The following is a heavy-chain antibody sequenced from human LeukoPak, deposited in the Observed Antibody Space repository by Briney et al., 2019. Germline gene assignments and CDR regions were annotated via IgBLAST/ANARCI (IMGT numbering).Heavy chain of an antibody. CDR2: IYTSGST. CDR3: ARGDSSSWSGGWFDP. J-gene: IGHJ5*02. V-gene: IGHV4-4*07. D-gene: IGHD6-13*01. Sequence: PSETLSLTCTVSGGSISSYYWSWIRQPAGKGLEWIGRIYTSGSTNYNPSLKSRVTMSVDTSKNQFSLKLSSVTAADTAVYYCARGDSSSWSGGWFDPWGQGTLVTLSS. CDR1: GGSISSYY.